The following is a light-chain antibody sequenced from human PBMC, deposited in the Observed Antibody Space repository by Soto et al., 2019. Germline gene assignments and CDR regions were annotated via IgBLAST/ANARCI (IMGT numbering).Light chain of an antibody. V-gene: IGKV3-20*01. Sequence: EIVLTQSPGALSLSPGERATLSCRASQSVRSNYLAWYQQKPGQAPRLLIYGASSRATGIPDRFSGSGSGTDFTLTISRLEPEDCAVYYCQQYGSSPPVTFGGGTRVEIK. CDR1: QSVRSNY. CDR3: QQYGSSPPVT. CDR2: GAS. J-gene: IGKJ4*01.